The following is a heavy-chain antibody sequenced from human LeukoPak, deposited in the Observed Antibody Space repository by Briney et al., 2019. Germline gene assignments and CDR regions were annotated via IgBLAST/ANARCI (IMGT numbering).Heavy chain of an antibody. V-gene: IGHV3-23*01. CDR1: GFPFANHA. CDR3: VRVAGYCASVCIKTNWFDP. CDR2: ISNGNT. J-gene: IGHJ5*02. D-gene: IGHD2-8*02. Sequence: GGSLRLSCAASGFPFANHAMSWVRQPPGKGLEWVSAISNGNTYYADSVRGRFTISGADSKNMVYLQMNSLRVEDTARYYCVRVAGYCASVCIKTNWFDPWGQGTLVTVSS.